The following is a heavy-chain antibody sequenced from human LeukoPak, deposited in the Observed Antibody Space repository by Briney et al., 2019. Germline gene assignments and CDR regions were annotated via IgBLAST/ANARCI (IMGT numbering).Heavy chain of an antibody. CDR3: ARGYYDYVWGSYRSRVDP. J-gene: IGHJ5*02. CDR2: INHSGSI. CDR1: GGSFSGYY. D-gene: IGHD3-16*02. V-gene: IGHV4-34*01. Sequence: SETLSLTCAVYGGSFSGYYWSWIRQPPGKGLEWIGEINHSGSINYNPSLKSRVTISVDTSKIQFSLKLSSVTAADTAVYYCARGYYDYVWGSYRSRVDPWGQGTLVTVSS.